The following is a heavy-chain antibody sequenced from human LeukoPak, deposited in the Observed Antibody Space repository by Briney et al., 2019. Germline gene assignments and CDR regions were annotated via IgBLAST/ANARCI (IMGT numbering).Heavy chain of an antibody. CDR1: GGSISSYY. D-gene: IGHD2-15*01. CDR2: IYYSGST. CDR3: ARETQGYCSGGSCRGMDV. V-gene: IGHV4-59*01. Sequence: SETLSLTCTVSGGSISSYYWSWIRQPPGKGLEWIGYIYYSGSTNYNPSLKSRATISVDTSKNQFSLKLSSVTAADTAVYYCARETQGYCSGGSCRGMDVWGQGTTVTVSS. J-gene: IGHJ6*02.